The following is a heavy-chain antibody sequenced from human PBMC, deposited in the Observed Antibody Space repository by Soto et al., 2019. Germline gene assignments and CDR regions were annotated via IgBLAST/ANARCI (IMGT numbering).Heavy chain of an antibody. J-gene: IGHJ6*02. D-gene: IGHD3-10*01. CDR3: ARGLGASPALGDGMDV. CDR1: GASISSGGYY. CDR2: IYYSGST. Sequence: QVQLQESGPGLVKPSQTLSLTCTVSGASISSGGYYWSWIRQHPGKGLEWIGYIYYSGSTSYNPSLKSRGTISVDTSKNQFYLKMSSVTAADTAVYYCARGLGASPALGDGMDVWGQGTTVTVSS. V-gene: IGHV4-31*03.